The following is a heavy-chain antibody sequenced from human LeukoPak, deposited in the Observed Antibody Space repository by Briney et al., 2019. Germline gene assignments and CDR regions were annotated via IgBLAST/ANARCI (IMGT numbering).Heavy chain of an antibody. J-gene: IGHJ5*02. D-gene: IGHD3-10*01. Sequence: ASVKVSCKASGYTFTGYYMHWVRQAPGQGLDWMGWINPNSGGTNYAQKFQGRVTMTRDTSISTAYMELSRLRCDDTAVYYCARAADVLLWFGEASRFDPWGQGTLVTVSS. V-gene: IGHV1-2*02. CDR2: INPNSGGT. CDR3: ARAADVLLWFGEASRFDP. CDR1: GYTFTGYY.